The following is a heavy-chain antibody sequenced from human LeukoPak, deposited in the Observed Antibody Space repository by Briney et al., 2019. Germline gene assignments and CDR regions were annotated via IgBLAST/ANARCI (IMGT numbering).Heavy chain of an antibody. CDR2: FDPEDGET. J-gene: IGHJ5*02. Sequence: ASVKVSCKVSGYTLTELSMHWVRQAPGKGLDWMGGFDPEDGETIYAQKFQGRVTMTEDTSTDTAYMELSSLRSEDTAVYYCATDAELRGNWFDPWGQGTLVTVSS. V-gene: IGHV1-24*01. D-gene: IGHD1-7*01. CDR3: ATDAELRGNWFDP. CDR1: GYTLTELS.